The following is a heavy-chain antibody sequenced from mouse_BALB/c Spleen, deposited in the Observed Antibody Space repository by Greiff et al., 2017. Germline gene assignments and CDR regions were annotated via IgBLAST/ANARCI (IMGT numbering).Heavy chain of an antibody. CDR1: GYTFTSYW. D-gene: IGHD2-1*01. V-gene: IGHV1-5*01. J-gene: IGHJ3*01. Sequence: VHVKQSGAELMKPGASVKMSCKASGYTFTSYWMHWVKQRPGQGLEWIGAIYPGNSDTSYNQKFKGKAKLTAVTSTSTAYMELSSLTNEDSAVYYCTYGNYGAWFAYWGQGTLVTVSA. CDR3: TYGNYGAWFAY. CDR2: IYPGNSDT.